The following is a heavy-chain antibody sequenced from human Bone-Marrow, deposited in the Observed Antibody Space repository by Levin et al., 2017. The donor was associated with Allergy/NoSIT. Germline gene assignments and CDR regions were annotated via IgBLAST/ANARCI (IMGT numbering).Heavy chain of an antibody. Sequence: GGSLRLSCAASGFTFSSYGMHWVRQAPGKGLEWVAVIWYDGSNKYYADSVKGRFTISRDNSKNTLYLQMNSLRAEDTAVYYCARSRRYSYGTMHYYYGMDGWGQGTTVTVSS. CDR3: ARSRRYSYGTMHYYYGMDG. CDR2: IWYDGSNK. CDR1: GFTFSSYG. V-gene: IGHV3-33*01. D-gene: IGHD5-18*01. J-gene: IGHJ6*02.